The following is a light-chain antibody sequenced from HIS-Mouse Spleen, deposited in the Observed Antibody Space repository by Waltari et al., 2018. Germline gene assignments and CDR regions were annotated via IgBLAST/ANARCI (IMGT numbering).Light chain of an antibody. CDR1: SSNLGSNY. CDR2: RNN. V-gene: IGLV1-47*01. J-gene: IGLJ3*02. CDR3: AAWDDSLSGHWV. Sequence: QSVLTQPPSASGTPGQRVTISCSGSSSNLGSNYVYWYQRLPGTAPKLLIYRNNQRPSGVPDRFSGSKSGTSASLAISGLRSEDEADYYCAAWDDSLSGHWVFGGGTKLTVL.